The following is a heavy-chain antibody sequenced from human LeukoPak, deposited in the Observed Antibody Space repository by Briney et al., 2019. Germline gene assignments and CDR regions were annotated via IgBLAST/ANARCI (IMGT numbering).Heavy chain of an antibody. Sequence: GGSLRLSCAASGFTFSSYWMHWVRQAPGKGLVWVSRINSDGSSTSYADSVKGRFTISRDNAKNTLYLQMNSLRAEDTAVYYCARTSGSYYRDFDYWGQGTLVTVSS. CDR1: GFTFSSYW. CDR3: ARTSGSYYRDFDY. J-gene: IGHJ4*02. D-gene: IGHD1-26*01. V-gene: IGHV3-74*01. CDR2: INSDGSST.